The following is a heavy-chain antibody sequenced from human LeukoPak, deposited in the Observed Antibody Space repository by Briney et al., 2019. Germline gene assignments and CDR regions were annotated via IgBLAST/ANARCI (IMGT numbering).Heavy chain of an antibody. CDR3: ARGNWYLDY. CDR2: IYYSGGI. CDR1: GGSISSYY. Sequence: PSETLSLTCTVSGGSISSYYWSWIRQPPGKGLEWIGYIYYSGGINYNPSLKSRVTISVDTSKNQFSLKVSSVTAADTAVYYCARGNWYLDYWGQGTLVTVSS. V-gene: IGHV4-59*01. D-gene: IGHD1-1*01. J-gene: IGHJ4*02.